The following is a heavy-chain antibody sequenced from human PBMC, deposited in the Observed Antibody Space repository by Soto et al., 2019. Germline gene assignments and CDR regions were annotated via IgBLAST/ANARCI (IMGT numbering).Heavy chain of an antibody. CDR3: ARIKIVGVLTYDMDV. Sequence: QPQLQESGPGLVKPSETLSLSCAVSGDSLSSSSSYYWGWIRQPPGKGLEWMANVYYSGSTCYNPSLKSRVTISLETSKNEVSLKLSSVTAADTAVYYCARIKIVGVLTYDMDVWGKGTPINVSS. D-gene: IGHD3-3*01. CDR1: GDSLSSSSSYY. V-gene: IGHV4-39*01. CDR2: VYYSGST. J-gene: IGHJ6*03.